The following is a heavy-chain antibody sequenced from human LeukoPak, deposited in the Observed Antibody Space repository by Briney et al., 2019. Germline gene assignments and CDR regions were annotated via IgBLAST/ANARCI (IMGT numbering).Heavy chain of an antibody. CDR1: GGSISSYY. J-gene: IGHJ4*02. V-gene: IGHV4-59*12. D-gene: IGHD3-22*01. CDR3: ARGGSSGYYYG. Sequence: SETLSLTCTVSGGSISSYYWSWIRQPPGKGLEWIGYIYYSGSTNYNPSLKSRVTISVDTSKNPFSLKLTSMTAADTAVYYCARGGSSGYYYGWGQGTLVTVSS. CDR2: IYYSGST.